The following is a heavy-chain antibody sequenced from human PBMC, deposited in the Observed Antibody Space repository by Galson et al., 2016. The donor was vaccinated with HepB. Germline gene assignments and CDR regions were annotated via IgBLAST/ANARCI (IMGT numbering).Heavy chain of an antibody. CDR1: GGAFSGYA. CDR3: AREATLGAALSSPK. J-gene: IGHJ4*02. CDR2: IIPKIGTI. V-gene: IGHV1-69*11. D-gene: IGHD1-26*01. Sequence: SVKVSCKASGGAFSGYAIGWVRQAPGQGLEWMGSIIPKIGTINYAPKFQGRLTITADESTSTVYMDFSGLRSEDTAVYYCAREATLGAALSSPKWGQGTLVTVSS.